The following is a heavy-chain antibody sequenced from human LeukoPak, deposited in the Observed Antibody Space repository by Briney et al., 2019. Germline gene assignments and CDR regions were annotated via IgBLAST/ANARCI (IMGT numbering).Heavy chain of an antibody. CDR1: GGSVTSTNW. J-gene: IGHJ4*02. CDR2: VHLDGRT. D-gene: IGHD3-3*01. V-gene: IGHV4-4*02. Sequence: PSETLSLTCGVSGGSVTSTNWWTWVRQPPGKGLEWIGEVHLDGRTNYNPSLKSRLTMSVDLSENHISLKLASVTAADTAVYYCAREGGFYRPLDYSGQGTLVTVSS. CDR3: AREGGFYRPLDY.